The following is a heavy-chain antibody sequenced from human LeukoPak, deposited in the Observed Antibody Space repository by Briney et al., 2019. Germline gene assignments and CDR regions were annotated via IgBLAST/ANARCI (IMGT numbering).Heavy chain of an antibody. CDR3: ARPGGAPYFYDNSGYYPPFDY. D-gene: IGHD3-22*01. CDR1: GGSISSYY. Sequence: SETLSLTCTVSGGSISSYYWSWIRQPPGKGLEWIGYIYYSGSTNYNPSLKSRVTISVDTSKNQFSLKLSSVTAADTAVYYCARPGGAPYFYDNSGYYPPFDYWGQGTLVTVSS. CDR2: IYYSGST. V-gene: IGHV4-59*01. J-gene: IGHJ4*02.